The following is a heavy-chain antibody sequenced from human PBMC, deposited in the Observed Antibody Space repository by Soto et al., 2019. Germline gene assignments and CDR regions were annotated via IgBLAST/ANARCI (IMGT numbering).Heavy chain of an antibody. CDR3: FRGGVTSRTFDY. CDR1: GYIIKNYW. V-gene: IGHV5-51*01. J-gene: IGHJ4*02. CDR2: IFPDDSDT. Sequence: AESLKISCNASGYIIKNYWIGWVRQMPGQGLEWMGIIFPDDSDTRYSPSFQGHVTISVDKSISTAYVQWSSLKASDSAIYYCFRGGVTSRTFDYWGQGTLVTVSS. D-gene: IGHD3-16*01.